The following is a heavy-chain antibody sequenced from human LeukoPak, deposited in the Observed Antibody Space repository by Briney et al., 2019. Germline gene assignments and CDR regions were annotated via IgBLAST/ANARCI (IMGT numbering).Heavy chain of an antibody. CDR1: RGSISSGDYY. V-gene: IGHV4-30-4*01. J-gene: IGHJ4*02. CDR3: ARREGYTYYFDY. Sequence: SETLSLTCTVSRGSISSGDYYWSWIRQPPGEGLEWIGDIYYSGATYYNPSLKSRVTISVDTSKNQFSLKLSSVTAADTAVYYCARREGYTYYFDYWGQGTLVTVSS. CDR2: IYYSGAT. D-gene: IGHD5-24*01.